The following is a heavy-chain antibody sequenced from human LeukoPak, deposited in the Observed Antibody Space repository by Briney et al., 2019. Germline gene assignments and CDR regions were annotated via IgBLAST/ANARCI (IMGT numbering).Heavy chain of an antibody. V-gene: IGHV4-59*08. D-gene: IGHD3-9*01. CDR3: ARLRSGYDILTGYLDY. J-gene: IGHJ4*02. Sequence: SETLSLTCAVYGGSFSGYYWSWIRQPPGKGLEWIGYIYYSGSTNYNPSLKSRVTISVDTSKNQFSLKLSSVTAADTAVYYCARLRSGYDILTGYLDYWGQGTLVTVSS. CDR1: GGSFSGYY. CDR2: IYYSGST.